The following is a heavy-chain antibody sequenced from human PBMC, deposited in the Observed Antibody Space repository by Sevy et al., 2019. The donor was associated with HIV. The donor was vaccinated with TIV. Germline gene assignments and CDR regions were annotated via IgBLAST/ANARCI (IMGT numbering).Heavy chain of an antibody. D-gene: IGHD3-22*01. CDR2: IYFSGGT. V-gene: IGHV4-39*01. J-gene: IGHJ4*02. CDR3: ARHGGVSFYYDSSGPTPRGGYFDS. Sequence: SETLSLTCTVSGGSISSGSHYWGWIRQPPGKGLEWIGSIYFSGGTYYNPSLKSRVTISVDTSKNQFSLKQSSVTAAATAVYYCARHGGVSFYYDSSGPTPRGGYFDSWGQGTLVTVSS. CDR1: GGSISSGSHY.